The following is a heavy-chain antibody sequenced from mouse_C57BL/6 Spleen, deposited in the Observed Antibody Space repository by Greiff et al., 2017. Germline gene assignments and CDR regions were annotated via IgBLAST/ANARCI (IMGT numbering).Heavy chain of an antibody. J-gene: IGHJ1*03. D-gene: IGHD4-1*01. CDR1: GFTFSSYA. CDR2: ISSGGDYI. CDR3: TRLTGTWYFDV. V-gene: IGHV5-9-1*02. Sequence: EVKLMESGEGLVKPGGSLKLSCAASGFTFSSYAMSWVRQTPEKRLEWVAYISSGGDYIYYADTVKGRFTISRDNARNTLYLQMSSLKSEDTAMYYCTRLTGTWYFDVWGTGTTVTVSS.